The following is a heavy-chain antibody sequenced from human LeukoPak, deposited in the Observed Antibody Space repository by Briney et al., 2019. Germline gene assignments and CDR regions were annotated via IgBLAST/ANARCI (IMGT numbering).Heavy chain of an antibody. D-gene: IGHD6-19*01. CDR2: INHSGST. CDR1: GGSFSGYY. Sequence: PSETLSLTCAVYGGSFSGYYWSWIRQPPGKGLEWIGEINHSGSTNYNPSLKSRVTISVDTSKNQFSLKLSSVTAADTAVYYCARDVLAVAGTQGDYWGQGTLVTVSS. J-gene: IGHJ4*02. V-gene: IGHV4-34*01. CDR3: ARDVLAVAGTQGDY.